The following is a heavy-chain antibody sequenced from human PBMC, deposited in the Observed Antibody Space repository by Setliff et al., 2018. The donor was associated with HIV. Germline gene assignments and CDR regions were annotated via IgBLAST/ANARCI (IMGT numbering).Heavy chain of an antibody. V-gene: IGHV1-3*01. Sequence: ASVKVSCKASEYTFTLYGIHWVRQAPGQRPEWVGWINAGNGDTEYSQKFQGRVTITRDTSASTAYMELSSLRSEDTAVYYCAREQVGFGPPRGMDVWGQGTTVTVSS. D-gene: IGHD3-10*01. CDR1: EYTFTLYG. J-gene: IGHJ6*02. CDR3: AREQVGFGPPRGMDV. CDR2: INAGNGDT.